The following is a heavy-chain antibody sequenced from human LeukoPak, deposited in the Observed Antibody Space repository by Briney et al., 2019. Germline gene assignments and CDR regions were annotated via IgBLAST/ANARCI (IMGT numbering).Heavy chain of an antibody. CDR3: ARSAGQTYWHFDL. CDR1: GYTFITYD. V-gene: IGHV1-18*01. Sequence: PTASVKVSCKASGYTFITYDISWVRQAPGQGLEWMGWISAYNGNTNYAQKLQGRVTMTTDTSTSTAYMELRSLRSDDTAVYYCARSAGQTYWHFDLWGRGTLVTVSS. J-gene: IGHJ2*01. CDR2: ISAYNGNT.